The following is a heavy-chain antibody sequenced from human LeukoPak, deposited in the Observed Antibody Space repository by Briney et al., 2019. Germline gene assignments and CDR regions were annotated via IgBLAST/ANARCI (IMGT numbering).Heavy chain of an antibody. V-gene: IGHV3-33*01. CDR3: ARGVLNRAVVNYWYFDL. Sequence: GGSLRLSCAASGFTFSSYGMHWVRQAPGKGLEWVAVIWYDGSNKYYADSVKGRFTISRDNSKNTLYLQMNSLRAEDTAVYYCARGVLNRAVVNYWYFDLWGRGTLVTVSS. D-gene: IGHD4-23*01. CDR1: GFTFSSYG. J-gene: IGHJ2*01. CDR2: IWYDGSNK.